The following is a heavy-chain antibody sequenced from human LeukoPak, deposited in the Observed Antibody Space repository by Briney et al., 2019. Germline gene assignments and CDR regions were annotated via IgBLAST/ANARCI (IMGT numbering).Heavy chain of an antibody. CDR1: GGSISSYY. V-gene: IGHV4-59*01. J-gene: IGHJ5*02. Sequence: PSETLSLTCTVSGGSISSYYWSWIRQPPGKGLEWIGYIYYTGNTNYNPSLKSRVTISVDTSKNQFSLKLTSVTAADTAVYYCARGKIRYWFDPWGQGTLVTVSS. CDR3: ARGKIRYWFDP. CDR2: IYYTGNT.